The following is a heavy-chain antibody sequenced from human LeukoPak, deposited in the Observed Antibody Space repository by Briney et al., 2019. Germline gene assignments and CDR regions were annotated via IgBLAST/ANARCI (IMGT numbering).Heavy chain of an antibody. CDR2: IYYSGST. D-gene: IGHD2-15*01. J-gene: IGHJ6*03. CDR1: GGSLSSYY. V-gene: IGHV4-59*01. Sequence: SETLSLTCTVSGGSLSSYYWSWIRQPPGKGLEWIGYIYYSGSTNYNPSLKSRVTISVDTSKNQFSLKLSSVTAADTAVYYCARGPYCSGGSCYSDYYYYYYMDVWGKGTTVTVSS. CDR3: ARGPYCSGGSCYSDYYYYYYMDV.